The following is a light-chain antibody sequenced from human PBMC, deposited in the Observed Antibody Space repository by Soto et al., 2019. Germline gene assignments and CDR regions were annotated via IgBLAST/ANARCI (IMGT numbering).Light chain of an antibody. CDR1: QSLTSW. Sequence: DIQMTQSPSTLSASVGDRVTITCRASQSLTSWVAWYQQKPGKAPKLLIYEASRLQGGVPSRFSGSGSGTEFTLTISSLQPDDSATYDGQQYSSFLTFGQGTKLEIK. V-gene: IGKV1-5*03. CDR2: EAS. J-gene: IGKJ2*01. CDR3: QQYSSFLT.